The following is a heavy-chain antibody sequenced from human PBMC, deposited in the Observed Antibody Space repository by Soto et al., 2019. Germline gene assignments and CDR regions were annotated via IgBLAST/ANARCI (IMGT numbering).Heavy chain of an antibody. V-gene: IGHV4-59*01. CDR3: ARVRQDIVVVAAATDYYYYYYMDV. CDR2: IYYSGST. D-gene: IGHD2-15*01. J-gene: IGHJ6*03. CDR1: GGSISSYY. Sequence: PSETLCLTCTVSGGSISSYYWSWIRQPPGKGLEWIRYIYYSGSTNYNPSLKSRVTIAVDTSKNQFSLKLSSVTAADTAVYYCARVRQDIVVVAAATDYYYYYYMDVWGKGTTLTVSS.